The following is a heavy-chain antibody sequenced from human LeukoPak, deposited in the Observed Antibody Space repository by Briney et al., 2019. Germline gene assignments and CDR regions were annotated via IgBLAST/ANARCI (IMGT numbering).Heavy chain of an antibody. CDR2: IYYSGTT. D-gene: IGHD6-13*01. V-gene: IGHV4-59*01. J-gene: IGHJ4*02. CDR3: ARGVYIAAAQYGY. CDR1: GGSISSYY. Sequence: MPSETLSLTCTVSGGSISSYYWSWIRQPPGKGLEWIGYIYYSGTTNYNPSLKSRVTISVDTSKNQFSLKLSSVTAAATAVYYCARGVYIAAAQYGYWGQGTLVTVSS.